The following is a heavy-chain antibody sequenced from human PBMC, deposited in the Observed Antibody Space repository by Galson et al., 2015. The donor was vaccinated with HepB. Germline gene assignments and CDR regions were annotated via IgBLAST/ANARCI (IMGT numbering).Heavy chain of an antibody. CDR1: GFSFSSYA. J-gene: IGHJ5*02. D-gene: IGHD1-26*01. Sequence: SLRLSCAASGFSFSSYAMAWVRQTPGKRLECVSAISASGSYTYHADSVKGRFTISRDNPKNTLYLQMNTLRADDTAVYYCARGATRPQWELLTTFGDWFDPLGQGTLVTVSS. CDR3: ARGATRPQWELLTTFGDWFDP. CDR2: ISASGSYT. V-gene: IGHV3-23*01.